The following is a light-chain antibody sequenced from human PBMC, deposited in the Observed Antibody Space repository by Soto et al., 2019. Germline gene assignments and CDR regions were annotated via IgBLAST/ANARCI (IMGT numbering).Light chain of an antibody. J-gene: IGLJ2*01. Sequence: QSALTQPPSASGYSGQSVTISCIGTSSDAGGYNYVSPYQQHPGKAPKLLIYEVSERPSGVPDRFSGSKCGNTASLTVSGLQAEDESDYYCSSYAASNNLGVFGGGTKLTVL. CDR1: SSDAGGYNY. CDR2: EVS. V-gene: IGLV2-8*01. CDR3: SSYAASNNLGV.